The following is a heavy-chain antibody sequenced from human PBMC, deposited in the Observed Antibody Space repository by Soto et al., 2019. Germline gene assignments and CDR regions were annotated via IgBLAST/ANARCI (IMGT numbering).Heavy chain of an antibody. Sequence: SETLSLTCTVSGVSISSYYWIWLRQPPGKGLEWIGYIYYSGSTNYNPSLKSRVTISVDTSKNQFSLKLSSVTAADTAVYYCARDVYSSSWYGWFDPWGQGTLVTVSS. J-gene: IGHJ5*02. D-gene: IGHD6-13*01. CDR2: IYYSGST. CDR3: ARDVYSSSWYGWFDP. CDR1: GVSISSYY. V-gene: IGHV4-59*01.